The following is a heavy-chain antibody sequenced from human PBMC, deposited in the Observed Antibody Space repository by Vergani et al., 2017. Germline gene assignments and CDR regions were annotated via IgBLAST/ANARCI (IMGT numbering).Heavy chain of an antibody. CDR2: IYSGGST. V-gene: IGHV3-66*02. Sequence: VQLVESGGGLVQPGGSLRLSCAASGFTVSSNDMSWVRQAPGKGLEWVSVIYSGGSTYYAESVKGRFTISRDNSKNSLSLQRNSLRAEDTALYYCAKDSLVQRMTIFGVASDAFDIWGQGTMVTVSS. CDR1: GFTVSSND. D-gene: IGHD3-3*01. J-gene: IGHJ3*02. CDR3: AKDSLVQRMTIFGVASDAFDI.